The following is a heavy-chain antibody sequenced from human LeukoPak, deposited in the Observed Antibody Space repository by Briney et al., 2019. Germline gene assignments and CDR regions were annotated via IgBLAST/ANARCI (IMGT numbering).Heavy chain of an antibody. CDR3: ARGASNRFDY. CDR2: FGTRSTSI. CDR1: GFTFSGYS. D-gene: IGHD1-14*01. J-gene: IGHJ4*02. V-gene: IGHV3-21*01. Sequence: PGGSLRLSCTASGFTFSGYSMNWIRQAPGKGLEWVSSFGTRSTSIYHAGSVKGRFAISRDNAKNSLYLQMNSLRAEDTAVYYCARGASNRFDYWGQGTLVTVSS.